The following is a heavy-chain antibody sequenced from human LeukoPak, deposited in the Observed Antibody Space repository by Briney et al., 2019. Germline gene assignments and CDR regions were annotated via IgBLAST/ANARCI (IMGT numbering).Heavy chain of an antibody. J-gene: IGHJ5*02. CDR1: GYTFTGYY. CDR2: INPNSGGT. Sequence: ASVKVSCKASGYTFTGYYMHRVRQAPGQGLEWMGWINPNSGGTNYAQKFQGRVTMTRDTSISTAYMELSRLRSDDTAVYYCARDGSQFYGGNWFDPWGQGTLVTVSS. CDR3: ARDGSQFYGGNWFDP. D-gene: IGHD4-23*01. V-gene: IGHV1-2*02.